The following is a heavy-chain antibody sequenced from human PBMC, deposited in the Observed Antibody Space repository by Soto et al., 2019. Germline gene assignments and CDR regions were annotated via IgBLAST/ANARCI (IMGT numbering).Heavy chain of an antibody. D-gene: IGHD3-22*01. CDR3: ATDFIYYYDSSGLAVDY. Sequence: ASVKVSCKVSGYTLTELSMHWVRQAPGKGLELMGGFDPEDGETIYAQKFQGRVTMTEDTSTDTAYMELSSLRSEDTAVYYCATDFIYYYDSSGLAVDYWGQGTLVTVYS. CDR1: GYTLTELS. CDR2: FDPEDGET. J-gene: IGHJ4*02. V-gene: IGHV1-24*01.